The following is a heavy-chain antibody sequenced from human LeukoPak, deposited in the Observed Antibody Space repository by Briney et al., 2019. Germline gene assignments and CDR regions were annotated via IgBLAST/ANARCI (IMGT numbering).Heavy chain of an antibody. V-gene: IGHV3-21*01. Sequence: GGSLRLSCAASGFTFSSYSVNWVRQAPGKGLEWVSSISSSSSYIYYADSVKGRFTISRDNAKNSLYLQMNSLRAEDTAVYYCARDWGGSWAIEYWGQGTLVTVSS. D-gene: IGHD3-3*01. CDR1: GFTFSSYS. CDR2: ISSSSSYI. J-gene: IGHJ4*02. CDR3: ARDWGGSWAIEY.